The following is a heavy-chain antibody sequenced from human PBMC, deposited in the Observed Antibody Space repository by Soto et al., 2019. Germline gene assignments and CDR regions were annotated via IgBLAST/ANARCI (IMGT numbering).Heavy chain of an antibody. J-gene: IGHJ4*02. CDR1: GFTFSSYG. Sequence: QVQLVESGGGVVQPGRSLRLSCAASGFTFSSYGMHWVRQAPGKGLEWVAVIWYDGSNKYYADSVKGRFTISRDNSKNTLYLQMNSLRAEDTAVYYCAGWFGELSLAYWGQGTLVTVSS. D-gene: IGHD3-10*01. CDR3: AGWFGELSLAY. V-gene: IGHV3-33*01. CDR2: IWYDGSNK.